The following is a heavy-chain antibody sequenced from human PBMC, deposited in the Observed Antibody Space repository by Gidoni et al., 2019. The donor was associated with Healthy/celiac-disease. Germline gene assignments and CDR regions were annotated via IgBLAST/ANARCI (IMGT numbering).Heavy chain of an antibody. V-gene: IGHV1-69*01. D-gene: IGHD6-13*01. CDR2: IIPIFGTA. CDR3: ARDRRAAAGRGRFDP. Sequence: QVQLVQSGAEVQKPGSSVKVSCKAYGGTFSCYAISWVRQAPGQGLEWMGGIIPIFGTANYAQKFQGRVTITADESTSTAYMELSSLRSEDTAVYYCARDRRAAAGRGRFDPWGQGTLVTVSS. CDR1: GGTFSCYA. J-gene: IGHJ5*02.